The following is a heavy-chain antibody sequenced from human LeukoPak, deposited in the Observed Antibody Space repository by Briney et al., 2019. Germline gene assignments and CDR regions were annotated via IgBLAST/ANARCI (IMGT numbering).Heavy chain of an antibody. J-gene: IGHJ2*01. Sequence: LKPSETLSLTCAVYGGSFRGYYWSWIRQPPGKGLEWMGEINHSGSTNYNPSLKSRVTISVDTSKNQFPLKLSSVTAADTAVYYCARGRRGLMTTVPTRLGWYFDLWGRGTLVTVSS. D-gene: IGHD4-17*01. CDR2: INHSGST. CDR1: GGSFRGYY. CDR3: ARGRRGLMTTVPTRLGWYFDL. V-gene: IGHV4-34*01.